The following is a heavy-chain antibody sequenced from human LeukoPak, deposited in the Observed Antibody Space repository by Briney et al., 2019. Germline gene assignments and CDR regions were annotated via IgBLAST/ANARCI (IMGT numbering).Heavy chain of an antibody. V-gene: IGHV3-23*01. CDR2: ISPAGGTT. D-gene: IGHD5-18*01. CDR1: GFTFSSEA. CDR3: ASESPYTAMVTTDFDY. Sequence: GGSLRPSCTVSGFTFSSEAMGWVRQLPGGGLEWVSTISPAGGTTYYAESMKGRFTISRDNAKNSLYLQMNSLRAEDTAVYYCASESPYTAMVTTDFDYWGQGTLVTVSS. J-gene: IGHJ4*02.